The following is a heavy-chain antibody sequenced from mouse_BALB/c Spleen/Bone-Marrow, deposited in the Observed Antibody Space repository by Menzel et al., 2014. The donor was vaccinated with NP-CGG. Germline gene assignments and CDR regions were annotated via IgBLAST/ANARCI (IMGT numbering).Heavy chain of an antibody. J-gene: IGHJ4*01. CDR2: IWAGGST. V-gene: IGHV2-9*02. Sequence: VKLVESGPGLVSPSQSLSIPCTVSGFSLTSYGLHWVRQPPGKGLEWLGVIWAGGSTNYNSALMSRLSISKDNSKSQVFLKMNSLQTDDTAMYYCARVPLFRYGSSYGMDYWGQGTSVTVSS. D-gene: IGHD1-1*01. CDR3: ARVPLFRYGSSYGMDY. CDR1: GFSLTSYG.